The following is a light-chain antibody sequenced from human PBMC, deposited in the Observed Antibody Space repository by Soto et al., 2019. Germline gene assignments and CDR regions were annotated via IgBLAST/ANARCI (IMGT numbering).Light chain of an antibody. CDR1: SSDSYGYYY. CDR2: EVS. J-gene: IGLJ1*01. Sequence: QSVLTQPASVSGSPGQSITISCSGISSDSYGYYYVSWYQQHPGKVPKLLIYEVSNRPSGVSDRFSGSKSGNTASLAISGLQAEDEDDYYCTSYSNNNLLGVFGTGTNVTVL. CDR3: TSYSNNNLLGV. V-gene: IGLV2-14*01.